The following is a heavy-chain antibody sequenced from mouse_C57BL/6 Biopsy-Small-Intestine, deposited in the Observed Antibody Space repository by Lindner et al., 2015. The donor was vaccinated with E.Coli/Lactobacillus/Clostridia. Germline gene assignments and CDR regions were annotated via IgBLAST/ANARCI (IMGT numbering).Heavy chain of an antibody. D-gene: IGHD1-1*01. CDR1: GFNIKDDY. CDR3: TTSLYGSSFAY. CDR2: IDPENGDT. J-gene: IGHJ3*01. V-gene: IGHV14-4*01. Sequence: QLQEVWGVELVRPGASVKLSCTASGFNIKDDYMHWVKQRPEQGLEWIGWIDPENGDTEYASKFQGKATITADTSSNTAYLQLSSLTSEDTAVYYCTTSLYGSSFAYWGQGTLVTVSA.